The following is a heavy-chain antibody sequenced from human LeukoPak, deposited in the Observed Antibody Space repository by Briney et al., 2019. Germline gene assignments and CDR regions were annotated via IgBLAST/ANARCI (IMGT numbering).Heavy chain of an antibody. V-gene: IGHV4-30-4*01. Sequence: SQTLSLTCTVSGGSISSGDYYWSWIRQPPGTGLEWIGYIYYSGSTYYNPSLKSRVTISVDTSKNQFSLRLSSVTAADTAVYYCARAHGDYVYFDYWGQGTLVTVSS. CDR3: ARAHGDYVYFDY. D-gene: IGHD4-17*01. CDR2: IYYSGST. J-gene: IGHJ4*02. CDR1: GGSISSGDYY.